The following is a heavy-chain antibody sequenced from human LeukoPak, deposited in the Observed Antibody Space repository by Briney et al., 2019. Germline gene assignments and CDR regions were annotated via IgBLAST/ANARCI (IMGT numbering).Heavy chain of an antibody. D-gene: IGHD3-10*01. CDR3: ARGGDYYGSGSYYKGNKHYYYYMDV. CDR2: INPNSGNT. CDR1: GYTFTGYY. Sequence: ASVKVSCKASGYTFTGYYMHWVRQAPGQGLEWMGRINPNSGNTNFAQKFQGRVTMTRDTAISTAYMELSSLRSEDTAVYYCARGGDYYGSGSYYKGNKHYYYYMDVWGKGTTVTISS. J-gene: IGHJ6*03. V-gene: IGHV1-2*02.